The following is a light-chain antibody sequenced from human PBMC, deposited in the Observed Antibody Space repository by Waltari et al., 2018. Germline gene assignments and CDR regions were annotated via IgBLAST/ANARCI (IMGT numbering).Light chain of an antibody. V-gene: IGLV2-14*01. CDR3: SSQSSNDVVL. J-gene: IGLJ2*01. Sequence: QSALTQPASVPGSPGPSVTIFLAGTSNDVVGYNSVSWYQEHPGQAPRVIIYDVSDRPSGVSDRFSGSKSGNTASLTISGLQAEDEADYYCSSQSSNDVVLFGGGTKLTVL. CDR2: DVS. CDR1: SNDVVGYNS.